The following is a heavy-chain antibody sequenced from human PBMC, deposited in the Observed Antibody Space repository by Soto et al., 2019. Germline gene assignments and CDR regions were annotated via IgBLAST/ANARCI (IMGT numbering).Heavy chain of an antibody. V-gene: IGHV1-18*04. CDR2: ISAYNGNT. Sequence: ASVKVSCKASGYTFTSYGISWVRQAPGQGPEWMGWISAYNGNTNYAQKLQGRVTMTTDTSTSTAYMELRSLRSDDTAVYYCARGGGRIVVVVAATGSGFDYWGQGTLVTVSS. CDR1: GYTFTSYG. D-gene: IGHD2-15*01. J-gene: IGHJ4*02. CDR3: ARGGGRIVVVVAATGSGFDY.